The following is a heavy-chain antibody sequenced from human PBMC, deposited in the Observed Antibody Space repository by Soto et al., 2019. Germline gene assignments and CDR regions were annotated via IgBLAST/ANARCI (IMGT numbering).Heavy chain of an antibody. CDR1: GYTFTDYY. D-gene: IGHD3-10*01. Sequence: QVQLVQSGAEVKKPGASVKVSCKASGYTFTDYYMHWVRQAPGQRLEWMGWINPNSGTTNYAQKVQGWVTMTRGTSITTVYMEVSRLRSDETAVYVCARVPRGVYYGMDVWGQGTKVTVSS. CDR2: INPNSGTT. CDR3: ARVPRGVYYGMDV. J-gene: IGHJ6*01. V-gene: IGHV1-2*04.